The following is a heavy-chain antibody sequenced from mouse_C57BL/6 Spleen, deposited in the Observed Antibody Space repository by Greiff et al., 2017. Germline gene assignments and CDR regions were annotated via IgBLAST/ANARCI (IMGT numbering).Heavy chain of an antibody. Sequence: VMLVESGAELVKPGASVKMSCKASGYTFTTYPIEWMKQNHGQSLEWIGNFHPYNDDTKYNEKFKGKATLTVEKSSSTVYLELRRLTSDDSAVYYCARAHGSSAMDYWGQGTSVTVSS. CDR3: ARAHGSSAMDY. CDR1: GYTFTTYP. CDR2: FHPYNDDT. D-gene: IGHD1-1*01. V-gene: IGHV1-47*01. J-gene: IGHJ4*01.